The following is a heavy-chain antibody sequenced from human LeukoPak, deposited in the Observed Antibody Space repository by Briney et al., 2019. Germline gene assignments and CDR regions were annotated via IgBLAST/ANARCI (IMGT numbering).Heavy chain of an antibody. V-gene: IGHV3-48*03. CDR1: GFTFSSYE. J-gene: IGHJ4*02. CDR3: ASFDYGDNGYFDY. CDR2: ISSSGTTM. Sequence: GGSLRLSCAASGFTFSSYEMNWVRQAPGKGLEWVSFISSSGTTMFYADSVKGRFTIPRDNAKKSLYLQMNSLRAEDTAVYYCASFDYGDNGYFDYWGQGTLVTVSS. D-gene: IGHD4-17*01.